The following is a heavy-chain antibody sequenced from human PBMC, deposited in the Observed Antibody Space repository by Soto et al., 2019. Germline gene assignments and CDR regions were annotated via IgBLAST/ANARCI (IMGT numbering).Heavy chain of an antibody. Sequence: GESLKISCAASGFTFSSYAMSWVRQAPGKGLEWVSAISGSGGSTYYADSVKGRFTISRDNSKNTLYLQMNSLRAEDTAAYYCAKSGFWSGYWFDYWGQGTLVTVSS. CDR2: ISGSGGST. V-gene: IGHV3-23*01. CDR1: GFTFSSYA. D-gene: IGHD3-3*01. J-gene: IGHJ4*02. CDR3: AKSGFWSGYWFDY.